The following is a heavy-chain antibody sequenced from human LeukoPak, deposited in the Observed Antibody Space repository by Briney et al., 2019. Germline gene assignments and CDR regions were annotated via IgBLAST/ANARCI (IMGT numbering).Heavy chain of an antibody. V-gene: IGHV3-20*01. J-gene: IGHJ4*02. CDR2: INWSGGST. Sequence: PGGSLRLSCAASGFTFDDYAMSWVRRAPGKGLEWVSGINWSGGSTGYADSVKGRFTISRDNAKNSLSLQMNSLRAEDTALYHCARGKSSSTGAQSDYWGQGTLVTVSS. D-gene: IGHD2-2*01. CDR1: GFTFDDYA. CDR3: ARGKSSSTGAQSDY.